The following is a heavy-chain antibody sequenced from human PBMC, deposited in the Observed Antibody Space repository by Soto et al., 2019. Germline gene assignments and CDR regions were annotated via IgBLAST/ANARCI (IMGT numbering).Heavy chain of an antibody. J-gene: IGHJ6*02. CDR3: ARDRITTIFGVVTHYGMDV. CDR2: ISSSSSYI. V-gene: IGHV3-21*01. Sequence: PGGSLRLSCEASGFTFSRFAMSWVRQAPGKGLEWVSSISSSSSYIYYADSVKGRFTISRDNAKNSLYLQMNSLRAEDTAVYYCARDRITTIFGVVTHYGMDVWGQGTTVTVSS. CDR1: GFTFSRFA. D-gene: IGHD3-3*01.